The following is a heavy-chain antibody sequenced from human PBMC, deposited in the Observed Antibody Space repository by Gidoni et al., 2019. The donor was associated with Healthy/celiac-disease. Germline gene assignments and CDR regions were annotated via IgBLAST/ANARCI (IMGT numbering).Heavy chain of an antibody. D-gene: IGHD3-22*01. CDR3: AAYYYDSSGYRGPFDY. CDR2: ISGSGGST. J-gene: IGHJ4*02. V-gene: IGHV3-23*01. Sequence: EVQLLESGGGLVQPGGSLRLSCAASGFTFSSYAMSWVRQAPGKGLEWVSAISGSGGSTYYADSVKGRFTISRDNSKNTLYLQMNSLRAEDTAVYYCAAYYYDSSGYRGPFDYWGQGTLVTVSS. CDR1: GFTFSSYA.